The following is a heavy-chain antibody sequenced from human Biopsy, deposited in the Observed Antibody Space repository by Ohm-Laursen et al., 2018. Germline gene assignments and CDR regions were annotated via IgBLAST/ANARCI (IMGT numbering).Heavy chain of an antibody. CDR1: GDSISSYY. J-gene: IGHJ2*01. CDR3: ARDRGYYSDRTVPGYFDL. CDR2: VYYTWST. D-gene: IGHD3-22*01. Sequence: TLSLTCTVSGDSISSYYWSWMRQPPGKGLQWIVYVYYTWSTDYNPSLQSRVTISVDTSKNHFSLRLRSVTPADTAIYYCARDRGYYSDRTVPGYFDLWGRDTLVPVSS. V-gene: IGHV4-59*01.